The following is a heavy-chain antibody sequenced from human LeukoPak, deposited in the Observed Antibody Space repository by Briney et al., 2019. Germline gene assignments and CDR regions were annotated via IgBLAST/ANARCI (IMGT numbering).Heavy chain of an antibody. J-gene: IGHJ4*02. Sequence: GGSLRLSCAASGFTLSSYAMSWVRQAPGKGLEWVSAISDSGNTYHADSVKGRFTISRDSSKSTLFLQMNRLRPEDAAVYYCAKAPVTTCRGAYCYPFDYWGQGTLVTVSS. D-gene: IGHD2-21*01. CDR2: ISDSGNT. CDR1: GFTLSSYA. CDR3: AKAPVTTCRGAYCYPFDY. V-gene: IGHV3-23*01.